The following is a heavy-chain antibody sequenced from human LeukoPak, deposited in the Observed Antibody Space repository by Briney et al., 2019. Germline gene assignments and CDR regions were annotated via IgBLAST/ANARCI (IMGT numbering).Heavy chain of an antibody. V-gene: IGHV4-39*01. CDR1: GGSISSSSYY. D-gene: IGHD3-22*01. Sequence: SETLSLTCTVSGGSISSSSYYWGWIRQPPGKGLEWIRSIYYSGSTYDNPSLTSRVTISVDTAKNQFSLKLSSVTAADTAVYYCARHSPQTHDSSGYYYFDYWGQGTLVTVSS. CDR3: ARHSPQTHDSSGYYYFDY. CDR2: IYYSGST. J-gene: IGHJ4*02.